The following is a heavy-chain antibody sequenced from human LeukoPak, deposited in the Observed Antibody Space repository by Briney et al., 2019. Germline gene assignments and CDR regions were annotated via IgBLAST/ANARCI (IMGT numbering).Heavy chain of an antibody. CDR3: ARTPRSYIKYYMDV. CDR1: GYTFTGYY. CDR2: INPNSGGT. Sequence: GASVKVSCKASGYTFTGYYMHWVRQAPGQGLEWMGWINPNSGGTNYAQKFQGRVTMTRDTSISTAYMELSRLRSDDTAVYYCARTPRSYIKYYMDVWGKGTTVTVSS. D-gene: IGHD1-26*01. J-gene: IGHJ6*03. V-gene: IGHV1-2*02.